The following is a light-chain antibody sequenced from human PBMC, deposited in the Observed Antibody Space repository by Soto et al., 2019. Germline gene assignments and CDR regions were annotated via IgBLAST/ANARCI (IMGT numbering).Light chain of an antibody. Sequence: IVLTQSPGTLSLSPGERATLSCRASQSVSSSYLAWYQQKPGQAPRLLIYGASSRATGIPDRFSGSGSGTEFTLTISRLEPEDFAVYYCQQYGSSPQTFGQGTKLEIK. CDR2: GAS. V-gene: IGKV3-20*01. J-gene: IGKJ2*01. CDR3: QQYGSSPQT. CDR1: QSVSSSY.